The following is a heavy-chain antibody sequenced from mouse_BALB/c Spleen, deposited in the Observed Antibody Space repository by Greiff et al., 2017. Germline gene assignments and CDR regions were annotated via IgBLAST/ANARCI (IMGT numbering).Heavy chain of an antibody. Sequence: VQLQQSGAELAKPGASVKMSCKASGYTFTSYWMHWVKQRPGQGLEWIGYINPSTGYTEYNQKFKDKATLTADKSSSTAYMQLSSLTSEDSAVYYCASPIYYYGSDWYFDVWGAGTTVTVSS. CDR3: ASPIYYYGSDWYFDV. J-gene: IGHJ1*01. V-gene: IGHV1-7*01. CDR2: INPSTGYT. CDR1: GYTFTSYW. D-gene: IGHD1-1*01.